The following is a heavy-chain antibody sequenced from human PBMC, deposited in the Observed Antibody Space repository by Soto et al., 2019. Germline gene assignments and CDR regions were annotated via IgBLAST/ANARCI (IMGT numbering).Heavy chain of an antibody. CDR3: ARTERAYYGMDV. CDR2: IGTAGDT. J-gene: IGHJ6*02. CDR1: GFTFSSYD. Sequence: GGSLRLSCAASGFTFSSYDMHRVRQATGKGLEWVSAIGTAGDTYYPGSVKGRFTISRENAKNSLYLQVNSLRAGDTAVYYCARTERAYYGMDVWGQGTTVTVSS. V-gene: IGHV3-13*01.